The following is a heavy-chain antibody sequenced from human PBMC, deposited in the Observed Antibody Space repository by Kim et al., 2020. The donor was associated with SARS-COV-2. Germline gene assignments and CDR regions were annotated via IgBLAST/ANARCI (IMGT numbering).Heavy chain of an antibody. D-gene: IGHD1-1*01. CDR3: ARDGRAENDDPNLFFDN. CDR2: ISGSGDKT. V-gene: IGHV3-23*01. Sequence: GGSLRLSCAASGFTFNNYAMTWVRQGRGKGPEWVSTISGSGDKTRYADSVRGQFTISRDNFKNTLYLQMSSLRGEDTAVYYCARDGRAENDDPNLFFDNWGQGTLVIVSS. CDR1: GFTFNNYA. J-gene: IGHJ4*02.